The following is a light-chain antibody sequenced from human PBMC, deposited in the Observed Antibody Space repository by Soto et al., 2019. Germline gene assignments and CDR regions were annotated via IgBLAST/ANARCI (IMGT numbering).Light chain of an antibody. CDR3: QQSHNRPS. CDR2: DAS. J-gene: IGKJ3*01. CDR1: QRISTN. V-gene: IGKV3D-15*01. Sequence: IVMTQSPDTLSVSPGEGATLSCRASQRISTNLAWYQQRPGQAPRLLIYDASTGATGIPARFSGSGSGTEFTLTISSLQSEDSAVYYCQQSHNRPSFGPGTKVEIK.